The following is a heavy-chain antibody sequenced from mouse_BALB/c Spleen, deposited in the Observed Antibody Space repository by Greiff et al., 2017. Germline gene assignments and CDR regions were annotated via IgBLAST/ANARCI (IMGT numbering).Heavy chain of an antibody. Sequence: QVQLQQSGAELMKPGASVKISCKATGYTFSSYWIEWVKQRPGHGLEWIGEILPGSGSTNYNEKFKGKATFTADTSSNTAYMQLSSLTSEDSAVYYCASPYDYDSYAMDYWGQGTSVTVSS. V-gene: IGHV1-9*01. CDR2: ILPGSGST. CDR3: ASPYDYDSYAMDY. D-gene: IGHD2-4*01. J-gene: IGHJ4*01. CDR1: GYTFSSYW.